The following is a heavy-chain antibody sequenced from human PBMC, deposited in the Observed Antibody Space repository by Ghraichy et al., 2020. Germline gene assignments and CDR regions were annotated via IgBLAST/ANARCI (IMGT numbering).Heavy chain of an antibody. CDR2: IYYSGST. D-gene: IGHD6-13*01. CDR1: GGSISSYY. V-gene: IGHV4-59*01. CDR3: ASSSWYAGSHYGMDV. J-gene: IGHJ6*02. Sequence: SETLSLTCTVSGGSISSYYWSWIRQPPGKGLEWIGYIYYSGSTNYNPSLKSRVTISVDTSKNQFSLKLSSVTAADTAVYYCASSSWYAGSHYGMDVWGQGTTVTVSS.